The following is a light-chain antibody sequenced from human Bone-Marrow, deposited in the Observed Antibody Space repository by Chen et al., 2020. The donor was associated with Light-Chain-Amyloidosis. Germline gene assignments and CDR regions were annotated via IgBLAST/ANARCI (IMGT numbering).Light chain of an antibody. CDR2: EVT. J-gene: IGLJ1*01. CDR1: SSDVCGDNH. V-gene: IGLV2-14*01. Sequence: QSALTQPASVSGSPGQSITISCTGTSSDVCGDNHVSWYQQHPDKAPKLMIYEVTNRPSWVPDRFSGSKSDNTASLTISVLQTEDEADYFYSSYTITNTLVFGSGTKVTVL. CDR3: SSYTITNTLV.